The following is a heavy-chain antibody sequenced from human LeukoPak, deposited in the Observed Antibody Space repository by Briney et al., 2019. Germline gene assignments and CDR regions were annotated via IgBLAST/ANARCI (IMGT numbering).Heavy chain of an antibody. D-gene: IGHD6-6*01. V-gene: IGHV4-59*01. CDR2: IYYSGST. Sequence: SETLSLTCTVSGGSISSYHWSWIRQPPGKGLEWIGYIYYSGSTNYNPSLKSRVTISVDTSKNQFSLKLSSVTAADTAVYYCARGTYSSSRGNDYWGQGTLVTVSS. J-gene: IGHJ4*02. CDR1: GGSISSYH. CDR3: ARGTYSSSRGNDY.